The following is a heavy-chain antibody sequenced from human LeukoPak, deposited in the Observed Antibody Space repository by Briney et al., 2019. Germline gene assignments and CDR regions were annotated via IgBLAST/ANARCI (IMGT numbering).Heavy chain of an antibody. CDR1: GFTVSSNY. CDR3: ARAHSSSWYNLPADY. J-gene: IGHJ4*02. CDR2: IYSGGST. V-gene: IGHV3-66*01. Sequence: GGSLRLSCAASGFTVSSNYMSWVRQAPGKGLEWVSVIYSGGSTYYADSVKGRFTISRDNSKNTLYLQMNSLRAEDTAVYYCARAHSSSWYNLPADYWGQGTLVTVSS. D-gene: IGHD6-13*01.